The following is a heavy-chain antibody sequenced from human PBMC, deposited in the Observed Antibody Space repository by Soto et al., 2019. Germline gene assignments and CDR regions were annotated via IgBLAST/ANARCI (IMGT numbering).Heavy chain of an antibody. Sequence: SETLSLTCAVYGGSFSGYYWSWIRQPPGKGLEWIGEINHSGSTNYNPSLKSRVTISVDTSKNQFSLKLSSVTAADTAVYYCARGQRYSSGWYFYYFDYWGQGTLVTVSS. V-gene: IGHV4-34*01. CDR2: INHSGST. J-gene: IGHJ4*02. CDR3: ARGQRYSSGWYFYYFDY. D-gene: IGHD6-19*01. CDR1: GGSFSGYY.